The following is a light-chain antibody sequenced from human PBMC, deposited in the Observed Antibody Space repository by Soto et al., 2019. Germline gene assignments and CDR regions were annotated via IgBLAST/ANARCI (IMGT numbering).Light chain of an antibody. CDR1: TSNIGAGYY. J-gene: IGLJ2*01. Sequence: QSVLKQPPSVSGAPGQRVTISCTWSTSNIGAGYYVHWYQQLPRTDPKLLIYGNSNRPSEVHDRFSGSKSGTSSSMAITGLQAEDEAEYCCQSYVSSLSGSVFGGGTKLTVL. V-gene: IGLV1-40*01. CDR3: QSYVSSLSGSV. CDR2: GNS.